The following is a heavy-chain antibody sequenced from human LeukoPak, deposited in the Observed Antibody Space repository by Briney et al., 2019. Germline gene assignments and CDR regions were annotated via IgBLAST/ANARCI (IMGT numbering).Heavy chain of an antibody. V-gene: IGHV4-34*01. CDR1: GGSFSGYY. Sequence: PSETLSLTCAVYGGSFSGYYWSWIRQPPGKGLEWIGEINHSGSTNYNPSLKSRVTISVDTSKNQFSLKLSSVTAADTAVYYCARAMRGYYDSSGYYYVHYFDYWGQGTLVTVSS. D-gene: IGHD3-22*01. J-gene: IGHJ4*02. CDR3: ARAMRGYYDSSGYYYVHYFDY. CDR2: INHSGST.